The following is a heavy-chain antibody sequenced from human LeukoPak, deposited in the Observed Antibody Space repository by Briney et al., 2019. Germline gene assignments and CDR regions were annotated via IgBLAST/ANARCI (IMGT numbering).Heavy chain of an antibody. J-gene: IGHJ5*02. V-gene: IGHV6-1*01. D-gene: IGHD3-10*01. CDR2: IYYRSKLYS. CDR1: GDIVSGGSAG. CDR3: TGGGLVRGSLHWFDP. Sequence: SQTLSLTCALSGDIVSGGSAGWNWIRQSPSRGLEWLGRIYYRSKLYSDYAISVKSRITINPDTSRNQFSLQLNSVTHDDTAVYYCTGGGLVRGSLHWFDPWGQGTLVTVSS.